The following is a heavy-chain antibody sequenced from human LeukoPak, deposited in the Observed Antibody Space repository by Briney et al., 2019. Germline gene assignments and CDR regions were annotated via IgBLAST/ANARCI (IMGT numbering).Heavy chain of an antibody. D-gene: IGHD1-26*01. J-gene: IGHJ4*02. V-gene: IGHV3-23*01. CDR2: TSDRGDYT. CDR1: GFTFTSYS. CDR3: AKKAQYNGNYPLDY. Sequence: GGSLRLSCAASGFTFTSYSMSWVRQAPGKGLEWVSGTSDRGDYTYYADSVKGRFTISRDNSKDTLYLQMNSLRAEDTALYFCAKKAQYNGNYPLDYWGQGTLVTVSS.